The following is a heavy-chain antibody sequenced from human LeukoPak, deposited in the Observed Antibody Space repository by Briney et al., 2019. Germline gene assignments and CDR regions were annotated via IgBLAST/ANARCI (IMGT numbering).Heavy chain of an antibody. D-gene: IGHD1-26*01. J-gene: IGHJ4*02. V-gene: IGHV3-23*01. CDR2: TSDRGDYT. CDR1: GFTFTSYS. CDR3: AKKAQYNGNYPLDY. Sequence: GGSLRLSCAASGFTFTSYSMSWVRQAPGKGLEWVSGTSDRGDYTYYADSVKGRFTISRDNSKDTLYLQMNSLRAEDTALYFCAKKAQYNGNYPLDYWGQGTLVTVSS.